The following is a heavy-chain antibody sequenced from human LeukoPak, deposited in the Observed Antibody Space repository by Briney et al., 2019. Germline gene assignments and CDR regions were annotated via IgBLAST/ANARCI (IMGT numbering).Heavy chain of an antibody. CDR2: INGDGSST. CDR3: ARGNVAAAGIHY. V-gene: IGHV3-74*01. D-gene: IGHD6-13*01. Sequence: GGSLRLSCAASGFTFSSYWLHWVRQAPGKGLVWVSRINGDGSSTSYVDSVMGRFTISRDNAKNTLYLQMNGVRAEDTAVYYCARGNVAAAGIHYWGQGTLVIVSS. CDR1: GFTFSSYW. J-gene: IGHJ4*02.